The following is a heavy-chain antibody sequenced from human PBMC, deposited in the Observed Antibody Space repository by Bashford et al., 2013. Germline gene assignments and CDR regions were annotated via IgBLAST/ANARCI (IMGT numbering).Heavy chain of an antibody. CDR3: AKDLRHGYSFQVVFSD. CDR1: GFRLSDFG. CDR2: IWYDGGTI. Sequence: GGPVRLSCVVSGFRLSDFGMHWVRQAPGKGLEWVAVIWYDGGTIYYADSVKGRFTISRDNSKNTLYLQMNSLRAEDSAVYYCAKDLRHGYSFQVVFSDWGQGTLVTVSS. J-gene: IGHJ4*02. D-gene: IGHD5-18*01. V-gene: IGHV3-33*06.